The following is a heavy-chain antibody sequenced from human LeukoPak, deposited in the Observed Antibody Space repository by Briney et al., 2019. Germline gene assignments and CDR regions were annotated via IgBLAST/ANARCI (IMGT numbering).Heavy chain of an antibody. V-gene: IGHV4-34*01. Sequence: SETLSLTCTVYGGSFSGYYWSWIRQPPGKGLEWIGEINHRGSTNYNPSLKSRVTISVDTSNNQFSLKLSSVSAADTAVYYCAELGITMIGGVWGKGTTVTISS. CDR1: GGSFSGYY. J-gene: IGHJ6*04. D-gene: IGHD3-10*02. CDR2: INHRGST. CDR3: AELGITMIGGV.